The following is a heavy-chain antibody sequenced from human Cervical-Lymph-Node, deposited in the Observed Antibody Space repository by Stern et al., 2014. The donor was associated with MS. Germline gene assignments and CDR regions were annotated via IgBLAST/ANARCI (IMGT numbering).Heavy chain of an antibody. J-gene: IGHJ4*02. CDR2: ISTYNGHT. Sequence: QMQLVQSGAEVKKPGASMKVSCKTSGYIFITYGISWVRQAPGQGLEWMGWISTYNGHTNYAQNLQGRVTMTTDTSTSTAYMELRSLRPDDTAVYYCARDSRIAAAGTLYWGQGTLVTVSS. CDR1: GYIFITYG. V-gene: IGHV1-18*01. D-gene: IGHD6-13*01. CDR3: ARDSRIAAAGTLY.